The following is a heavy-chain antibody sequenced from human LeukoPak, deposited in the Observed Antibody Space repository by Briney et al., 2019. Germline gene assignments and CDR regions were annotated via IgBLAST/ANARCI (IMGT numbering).Heavy chain of an antibody. J-gene: IGHJ4*02. V-gene: IGHV3-20*04. CDR2: INWNGGST. D-gene: IGHD4-17*01. CDR3: ARDGYGDYWSDY. Sequence: GGPLRLSCAASGFTFDDYGMSWVRQAPGKGLEWVSGINWNGGSTGYADSVKGRFTISRDNAKNSLYPQMNSLRAEDTALYYCARDGYGDYWSDYWGQGTLVTVSS. CDR1: GFTFDDYG.